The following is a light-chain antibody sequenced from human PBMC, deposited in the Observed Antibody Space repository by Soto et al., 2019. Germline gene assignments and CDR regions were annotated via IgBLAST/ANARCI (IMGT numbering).Light chain of an antibody. J-gene: IGKJ1*01. CDR2: KAS. Sequence: DLQMTQSPSTLSASVGDRVTITCRASQSISSWLAWYQQKPGKAPNLLIYKASSLESGVPSRFSGSESGTEFTLTISSLQPDDFATYYCQQYNSYPWTFGQGTKVEIK. CDR3: QQYNSYPWT. V-gene: IGKV1-5*03. CDR1: QSISSW.